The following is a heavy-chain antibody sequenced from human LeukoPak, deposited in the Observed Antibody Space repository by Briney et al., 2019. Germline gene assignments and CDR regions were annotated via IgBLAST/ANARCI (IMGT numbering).Heavy chain of an antibody. CDR1: GFTFSSYS. Sequence: GGSLRLSCAASGFTFSSYSMNWVRQAPGKGLEWVSSISSSSSYIYYADSVKGRFTISRDNAKNSLYLQMNSLRAEDTAVYYCARTRITMVRGVIIRFDYWGQGTLVTVSS. V-gene: IGHV3-21*01. CDR2: ISSSSSYI. D-gene: IGHD3-10*01. CDR3: ARTRITMVRGVIIRFDY. J-gene: IGHJ4*02.